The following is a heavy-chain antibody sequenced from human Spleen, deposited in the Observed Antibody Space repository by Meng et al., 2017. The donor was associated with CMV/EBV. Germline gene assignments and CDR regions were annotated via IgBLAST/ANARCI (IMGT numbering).Heavy chain of an antibody. CDR1: GGTFSSYT. D-gene: IGHD3-22*01. V-gene: IGHV1-69*02. J-gene: IGHJ3*01. CDR3: ASRPPPSYYYDSGAYGDAFDV. CDR2: IIPKIGLA. Sequence: SVKVSCKASGGTFSSYTISWVRQAPGQGLEWMGRIIPKIGLANYAQDFQGRVTITADKSTSTAYMDLSGLRSEETAVYYCASRPPPSYYYDSGAYGDAFDVWGQGTMVSVSS.